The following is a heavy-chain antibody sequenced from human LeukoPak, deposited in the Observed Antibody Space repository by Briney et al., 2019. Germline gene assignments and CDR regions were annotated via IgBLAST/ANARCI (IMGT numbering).Heavy chain of an antibody. V-gene: IGHV1-69*13. CDR1: GGTFSSYA. J-gene: IGHJ5*02. CDR2: IIPIFGTA. D-gene: IGHD6-13*01. CDR3: ARASAAAGPNWFDP. Sequence: WASVKVSCKASGGTFSSYAISWVRQAPGQGLEWMGGIIPIFGTANYAQKFQGRVTITADESTSTAYMELSSLRSEDTAVYYCARASAAAGPNWFDPWGQGTLVTVSS.